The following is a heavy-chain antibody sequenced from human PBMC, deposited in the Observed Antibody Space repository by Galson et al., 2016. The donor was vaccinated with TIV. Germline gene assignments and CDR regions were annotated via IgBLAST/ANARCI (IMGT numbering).Heavy chain of an antibody. CDR3: VSGMGSGRPRKFDY. D-gene: IGHD3-10*01. CDR2: INPSDGTT. V-gene: IGHV1-46*03. Sequence: SVKVSCKASGYTFSKYYMHWVRQAPGQGLEWMGIINPSDGTTVYAQCFQGRVTMTRNTSTSTVSMELSSLTSEDTAMFYCVSGMGSGRPRKFDYWGQGTLVTVPT. J-gene: IGHJ4*02. CDR1: GYTFSKYY.